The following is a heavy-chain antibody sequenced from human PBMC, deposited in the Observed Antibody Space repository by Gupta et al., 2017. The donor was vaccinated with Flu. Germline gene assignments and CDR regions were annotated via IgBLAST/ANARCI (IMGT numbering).Heavy chain of an antibody. CDR1: GGTFSSYA. D-gene: IGHD2-8*01. CDR2: IIPIFGTA. CDR3: ARDRGDIVLMVYAIRDYYYYGMDV. Sequence: QVQLVQSGAEVKKPGSSVKVSCKASGGTFSSYALSWVRQAPGQGLEWMGGIIPIFGTANYAQKFQGRVTITADESTSTAYMELSSLRSEDTAVYYCARDRGDIVLMVYAIRDYYYYGMDVWGQGTTVTVSS. V-gene: IGHV1-69*01. J-gene: IGHJ6*02.